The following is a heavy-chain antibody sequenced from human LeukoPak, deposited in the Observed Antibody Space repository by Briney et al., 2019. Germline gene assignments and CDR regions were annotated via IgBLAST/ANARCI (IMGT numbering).Heavy chain of an antibody. J-gene: IGHJ4*01. CDR1: GGSISSYH. CDR2: IYSSGST. Sequence: SETLSLTCTVSGGSISSYHWSWIRQPPGKGLECIGYIYSSGSTNYNPSLKSRVTVSVDTSKNQFSLKLSSVTAADTAVYYCARGDARGYSYGHFHFDHWGHGTLVTVSS. CDR3: ARGDARGYSYGHFHFDH. D-gene: IGHD5-18*01. V-gene: IGHV4-59*01.